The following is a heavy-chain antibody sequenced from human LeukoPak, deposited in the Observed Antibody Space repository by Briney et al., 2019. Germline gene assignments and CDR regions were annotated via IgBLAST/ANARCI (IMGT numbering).Heavy chain of an antibody. J-gene: IGHJ4*02. CDR2: IHFRGSTT. Sequence: PGGSLRLSCAASGFTFSNYAMTWVRQAPGKGLEWVSAIHFRGSTTYYADSVKGRFTISRDNSRNTLYLQMDGLRAEDTAVYYCAKARDGFGVDTIDYWGQGTLVTVSS. D-gene: IGHD3-3*01. V-gene: IGHV3-23*01. CDR3: AKARDGFGVDTIDY. CDR1: GFTFSNYA.